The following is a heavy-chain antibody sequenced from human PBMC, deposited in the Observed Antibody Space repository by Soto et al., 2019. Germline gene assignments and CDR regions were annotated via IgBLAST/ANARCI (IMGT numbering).Heavy chain of an antibody. CDR3: SRGSFGYYGH. CDR1: GFSFSEHA. V-gene: IGHV3-49*04. J-gene: IGHJ4*02. D-gene: IGHD2-2*03. Sequence: GSLRLSCNCAGFSFSEHAMTWVRQAPGKGLEWVGFIRNTPYGGTTDYAASVRGRFTISRDDSASIAYLQMNSLKTEDSGLYYCSRGSFGYYGHWGPGILVTVSS. CDR2: IRNTPYGGTT.